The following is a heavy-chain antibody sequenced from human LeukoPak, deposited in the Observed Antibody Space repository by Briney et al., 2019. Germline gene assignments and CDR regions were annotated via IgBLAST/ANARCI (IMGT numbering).Heavy chain of an antibody. V-gene: IGHV3-11*01. CDR3: AKDAVDTAMVGY. D-gene: IGHD5-18*01. Sequence: GGSLRLSCAASGFTFSDYYMSWIRQAPGKGLEWVSFISSSGSSIDYADSVKGRFTISRDNAKNSLYLQMNSLRAEDTAVYYCAKDAVDTAMVGYWGQGTLVTVSS. CDR1: GFTFSDYY. CDR2: ISSSGSSI. J-gene: IGHJ4*02.